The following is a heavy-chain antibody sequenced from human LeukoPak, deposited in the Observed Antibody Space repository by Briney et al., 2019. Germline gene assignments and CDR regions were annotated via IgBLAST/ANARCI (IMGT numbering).Heavy chain of an antibody. CDR2: IQSKTDGGKT. CDR3: TTGIRGD. J-gene: IGHJ4*02. V-gene: IGHV3-15*07. CDR1: GFTFSSYA. D-gene: IGHD3-3*02. Sequence: KAGGSLRLSCAASGFTFSSYAMNWVRQAPGKGLEWVGRIQSKTDGGKTDYAAPVKGRFTVSRDDSKNTLYLQMNSLKTEDTAIYYCTTGIRGDWGQGTLVTVSS.